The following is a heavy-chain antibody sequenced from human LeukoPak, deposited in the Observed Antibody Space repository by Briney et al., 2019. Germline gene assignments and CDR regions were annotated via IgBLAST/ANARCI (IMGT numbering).Heavy chain of an antibody. CDR1: GCSFRTYW. CDR2: ISSDGSTT. V-gene: IGHV3-74*01. D-gene: IGHD1-26*01. CDR3: AKVGSYSAFDI. Sequence: GGSLRLSCAASGCSFRTYWMHWVRQVPGKGLVWVSRISSDGSTTTYADSVKGRFTISRDNSKNTLYLQMNSLRAEDTAVYYCAKVGSYSAFDIWGQGTMVTVSS. J-gene: IGHJ3*02.